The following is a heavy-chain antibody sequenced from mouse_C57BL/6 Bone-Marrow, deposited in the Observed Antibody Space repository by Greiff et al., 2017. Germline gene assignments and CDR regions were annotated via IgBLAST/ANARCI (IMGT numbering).Heavy chain of an antibody. J-gene: IGHJ4*01. V-gene: IGHV1-69*01. D-gene: IGHD2-2*01. CDR1: GYTFTCYW. CDR3: AIWLRQAMDY. CDR2: IDPSDSYT. Sequence: QVQLQQPGAELVMPGASVKLSCKASGYTFTCYWMHWVKQRPGQGLEWIGEIDPSDSYTNYNQKFKGKSTLTVDKSSSTAYMQLSSLTSEDSAVYYCAIWLRQAMDYWGQGTSVTVSS.